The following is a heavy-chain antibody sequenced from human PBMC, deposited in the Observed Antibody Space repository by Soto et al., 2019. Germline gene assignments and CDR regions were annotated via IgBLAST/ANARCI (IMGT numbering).Heavy chain of an antibody. CDR1: GFTFSSYA. Sequence: GGSLRLSCAASGFTFSSYAMSWVRQAPGKGLEWVSAISGSGGSTYYADSVKGRFTISRDNSKTTLYLQMNSLRAEDTAVYYCAKDGQLLNGTYYYYGMDVWGQGTTVTVSS. J-gene: IGHJ6*02. CDR3: AKDGQLLNGTYYYYGMDV. V-gene: IGHV3-23*01. CDR2: ISGSGGST. D-gene: IGHD2-2*01.